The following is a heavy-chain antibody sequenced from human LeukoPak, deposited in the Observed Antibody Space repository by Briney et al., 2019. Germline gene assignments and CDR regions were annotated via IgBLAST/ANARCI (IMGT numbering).Heavy chain of an antibody. CDR3: ARAANYYDSSGSPLSDY. D-gene: IGHD3-22*01. CDR1: GFTFSSYA. CDR2: ISYDGSNK. J-gene: IGHJ4*02. V-gene: IGHV3-30-3*01. Sequence: PGGSLRLSCAASGFTFSSYAMHWVRQAPGKGLELVAVISYDGSNKYYADSVKSRFTISRDNSKNTLYLQMNSLRAEDTAVYYCARAANYYDSSGSPLSDYWGQGTLVTVSS.